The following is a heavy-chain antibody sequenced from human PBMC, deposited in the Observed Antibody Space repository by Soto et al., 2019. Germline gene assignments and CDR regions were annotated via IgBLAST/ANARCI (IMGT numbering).Heavy chain of an antibody. V-gene: IGHV1-58*02. Sequence: SVKVSCKASGFTFTSSAMQWVRQARGQRLEWIGWIVVGSGNTNYAQKFQERVTITRAMSTSTAYMELSSLRSEDTAVYYCAAELPPSMVGGAMMHYDGQDVCRGGTTVTVAS. D-gene: IGHD3-10*01. CDR3: AAELPPSMVGGAMMHYDGQDV. CDR1: GFTFTSSA. J-gene: IGHJ6*02. CDR2: IVVGSGNT.